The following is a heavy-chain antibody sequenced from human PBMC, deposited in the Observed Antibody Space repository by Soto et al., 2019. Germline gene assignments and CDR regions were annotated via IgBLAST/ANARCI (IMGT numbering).Heavy chain of an antibody. D-gene: IGHD4-17*01. Sequence: EVPLVESGGGLVQPGGSLRLSCAASGFTVSSNYMSWVRQAPGKGLEWVSVIYSGGSTYYADSVKGRFTISRHNSKNTLSLQMNSLRAEDTAVYYCARNRGGYGDYALDYWGQGTLVTVSS. CDR2: IYSGGST. J-gene: IGHJ4*02. CDR3: ARNRGGYGDYALDY. CDR1: GFTVSSNY. V-gene: IGHV3-53*04.